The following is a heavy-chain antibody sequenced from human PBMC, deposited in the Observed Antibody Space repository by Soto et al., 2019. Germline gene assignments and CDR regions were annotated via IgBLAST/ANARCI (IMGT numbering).Heavy chain of an antibody. D-gene: IGHD2-21*01. CDR2: ISYDGSNK. CDR1: GFTFSSYG. Sequence: QVQLVESGGGVVQPGRSLRLSCAASGFTFSSYGMHWVRQAPGKGLEWVAVISYDGSNKYYADSVKGRFTISRDNSKNTLYLQMNSLRAEDTAVYYYAKALVKGYYYYYGIDVWGQGTTVTVSS. V-gene: IGHV3-30*18. CDR3: AKALVKGYYYYYGIDV. J-gene: IGHJ6*02.